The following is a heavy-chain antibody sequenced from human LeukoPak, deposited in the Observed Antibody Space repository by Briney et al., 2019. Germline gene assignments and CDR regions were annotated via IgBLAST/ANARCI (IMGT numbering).Heavy chain of an antibody. D-gene: IGHD2-2*01. CDR1: GGSISSSSYY. CDR3: ASPSSPFDP. Sequence: SETLSLTCTVSGGSISSSSYYWGWIRQAPGTGLEWIGSIYYSGSTYYNPSLKSRVTISVDTSKNQFSLNLKLSSLTAADTAVYYCASPSSPFDPWGQGTLVTVSS. V-gene: IGHV4-39*07. J-gene: IGHJ5*02. CDR2: IYYSGST.